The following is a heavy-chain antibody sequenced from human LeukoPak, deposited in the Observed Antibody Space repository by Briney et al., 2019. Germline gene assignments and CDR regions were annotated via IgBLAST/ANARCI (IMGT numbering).Heavy chain of an antibody. CDR2: IYHSGST. CDR3: ARDRSGSYYNENCFDP. J-gene: IGHJ5*02. V-gene: IGHV4-4*02. D-gene: IGHD3-10*01. CDR1: GGSITSSNW. Sequence: SETLSLTCAVSGGSITSSNWWSWVRQPPGKGLEWIGKIYHSGSTNYNPSLKSRVTMSVDKSKNQFSLGLSSVTAADTAVYYCARDRSGSYYNENCFDPWGQGTLVTVSS.